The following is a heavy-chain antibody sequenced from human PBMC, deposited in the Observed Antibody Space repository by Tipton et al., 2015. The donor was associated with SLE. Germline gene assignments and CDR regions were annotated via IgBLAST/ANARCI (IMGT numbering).Heavy chain of an antibody. J-gene: IGHJ6*02. V-gene: IGHV4-59*11. CDR3: ARDITILEYYGMDI. D-gene: IGHD3-3*01. Sequence: LRLSCTVSGCSISSHYWSWFRQPPGKGLEWIGYIYYSGSTNYNPSLKSRVTISVDTSKNQFSLKLSSVTAADTAVYYCARDITILEYYGMDIWGQGTTVTVSS. CDR1: GCSISSHY. CDR2: IYYSGST.